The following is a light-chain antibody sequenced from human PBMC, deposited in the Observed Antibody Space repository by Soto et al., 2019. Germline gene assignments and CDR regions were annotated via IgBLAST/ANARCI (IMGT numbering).Light chain of an antibody. Sequence: DIQMTQSPSSLFASVGDRVTIACWASQGIGNNLGWYQQKPGKAPQRLIYGTSNLQTGVPSRFSGSGSGTEFTLTISSLQPEDFATYYCLQHETYPRTFGQGTKVEVK. CDR3: LQHETYPRT. CDR2: GTS. CDR1: QGIGNN. V-gene: IGKV1-17*01. J-gene: IGKJ1*01.